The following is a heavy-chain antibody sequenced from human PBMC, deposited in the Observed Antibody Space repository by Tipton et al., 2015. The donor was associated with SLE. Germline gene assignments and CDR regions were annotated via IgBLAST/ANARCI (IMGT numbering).Heavy chain of an antibody. Sequence: TLSLTCTVSGGSISSYYWSWIRQPPGKGLEWIGYIYYSGSTNYNPSLKSRVTISVDTSKNQFSLKLSSVTAADTAVYYCMVQGDPYYYYGMDVWGQGTTVTVSS. CDR2: IYYSGST. CDR3: MVQGDPYYYYGMDV. J-gene: IGHJ6*02. CDR1: GGSISSYY. V-gene: IGHV4-59*12. D-gene: IGHD3-10*01.